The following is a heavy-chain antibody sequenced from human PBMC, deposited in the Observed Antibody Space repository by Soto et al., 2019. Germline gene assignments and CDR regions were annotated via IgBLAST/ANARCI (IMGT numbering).Heavy chain of an antibody. CDR2: IYYTGST. J-gene: IGHJ6*03. CDR3: TRDLIFYGSGTGYMDV. V-gene: IGHV4-31*03. D-gene: IGHD3-10*01. Sequence: QVRLQESGPGLLKPSQTLSLTCTVSDGSITSGGYYWTWIRQHPGEGLEWIGNIYYTGSTYYNPSHKSRVTISVDTSENQFSLKLSSVTAADTAIYYCTRDLIFYGSGTGYMDVWGKGTTVTVSS. CDR1: DGSITSGGYY.